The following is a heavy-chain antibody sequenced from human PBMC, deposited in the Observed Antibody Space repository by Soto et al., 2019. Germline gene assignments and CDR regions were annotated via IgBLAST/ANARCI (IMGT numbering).Heavy chain of an antibody. CDR1: GFTFSSYG. V-gene: IGHV3-30*03. CDR2: ISYDGSNK. CDR3: ATSRYCTNGVCYKIDY. D-gene: IGHD2-8*01. J-gene: IGHJ4*02. Sequence: QVQLVESGGGVVQPGRSLRLSCAASGFTFSSYGMHWVRQAPGKGLEWVAVISYDGSNKYYADSVKGRFTISRDNSKNTLYLQMNSLRAEDTAVYYSATSRYCTNGVCYKIDYWGQGTLVTVSS.